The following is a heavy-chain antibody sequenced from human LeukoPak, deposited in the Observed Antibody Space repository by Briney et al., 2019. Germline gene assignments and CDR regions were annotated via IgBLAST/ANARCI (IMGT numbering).Heavy chain of an antibody. CDR1: GFIFSNYW. D-gene: IGHD5-12*01. V-gene: IGHV3-7*01. J-gene: IGHJ4*02. Sequence: GGSLRLSCSASGFIFSNYWMTWVRQAPGKALEWVANIKPDGSGEYYVDSLKGRFTISRDNAENSLFLQMNNLRVDDTAVYYCARSGGYGWDYWGQGAVVTVSS. CDR3: ARSGGYGWDY. CDR2: IKPDGSGE.